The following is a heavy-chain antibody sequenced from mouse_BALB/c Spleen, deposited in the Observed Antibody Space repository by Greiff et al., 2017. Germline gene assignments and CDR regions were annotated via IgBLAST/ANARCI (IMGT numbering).Heavy chain of an antibody. CDR2: ISPGGGYT. CDR1: GYTFTNSW. V-gene: IGHV1-63*02. D-gene: IGHD2-1*01. CDR3: ARCDGNNAMDD. Sequence: LPASGAELVSPGTSVKMSCKAAGYTFTNSWIGWVKQRPGHGLEWIGDISPGGGYTTYNEKFKGKATLTADTSSSTAYMQLSSLTSEDSAIYYCARCDGNNAMDDWGEGTTVTVSS. J-gene: IGHJ4*01.